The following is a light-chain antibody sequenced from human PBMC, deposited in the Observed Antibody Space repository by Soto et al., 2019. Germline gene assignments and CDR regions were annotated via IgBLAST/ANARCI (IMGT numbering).Light chain of an antibody. CDR2: EVS. CDR3: CSYAGFSSFV. Sequence: QSVLTQPASVSGSPGQSITISCTGTSSDVGGYNYVSWYQQHPGKAPKLMIYEVSNRPSGVSDRFSASKSGNTASLTISGLQAEDQADYYCCSYAGFSSFVFGAGTKLTVL. V-gene: IGLV2-14*01. CDR1: SSDVGGYNY. J-gene: IGLJ1*01.